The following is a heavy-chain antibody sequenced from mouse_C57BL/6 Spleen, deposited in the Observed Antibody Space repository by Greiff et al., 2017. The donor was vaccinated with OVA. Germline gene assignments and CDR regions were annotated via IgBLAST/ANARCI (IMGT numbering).Heavy chain of an antibody. V-gene: IGHV1-55*01. CDR2: IYPGSGST. CDR3: ARRDYSNYVWYFDV. D-gene: IGHD2-5*01. J-gene: IGHJ1*03. Sequence: QVQLQQPGAELVKPGASVKMSCKASGYTFTSYWITWVKQRPGQGLEWIGDIYPGSGSTNYNEKFKSKATLTVDTSSSTAYMQLSSLTSEDSAVYYCARRDYSNYVWYFDVWGTGTTVTVSS. CDR1: GYTFTSYW.